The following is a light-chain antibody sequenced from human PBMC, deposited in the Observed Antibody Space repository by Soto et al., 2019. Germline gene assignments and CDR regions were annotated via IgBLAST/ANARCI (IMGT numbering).Light chain of an antibody. CDR3: QQYDHLPFT. Sequence: DIQMTQSPSSLSAFVGDRVTISCQASQDIRKYLNWYQQKPGKAPKLLIYDASNLETGVPSRFSGSGSGTDYTFTISSLQPEDVATYYCQQYDHLPFTFGPGTKVNIK. V-gene: IGKV1-33*01. CDR2: DAS. J-gene: IGKJ3*01. CDR1: QDIRKY.